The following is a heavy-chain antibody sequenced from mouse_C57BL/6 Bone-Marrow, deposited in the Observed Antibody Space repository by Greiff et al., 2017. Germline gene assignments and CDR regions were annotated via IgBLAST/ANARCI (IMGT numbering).Heavy chain of an antibody. J-gene: IGHJ3*01. CDR1: VYTFTSYW. V-gene: IGHV1-64*01. Sequence: QVQLKQSGAELVKPGASVKLSCKASVYTFTSYWMHWVKQRPGQGLEWIGMIHPNSGSTNYNEKFKSKATLTVDKSSSTAYMQLSSLTSEDSAVYYCARVYGRAYWGQGTLVTVSA. D-gene: IGHD1-1*01. CDR3: ARVYGRAY. CDR2: IHPNSGST.